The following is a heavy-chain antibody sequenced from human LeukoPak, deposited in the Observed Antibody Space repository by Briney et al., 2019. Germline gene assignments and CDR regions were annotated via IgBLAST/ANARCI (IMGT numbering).Heavy chain of an antibody. J-gene: IGHJ4*02. V-gene: IGHV4-4*07. Sequence: PSETLSLTCTVSGGSISSYYWSWIRQPAGKGLEWIGRIYISGSTNYNPSLKSRVTMSVDTSKNQFSLKLSSVTAADTAVYYCARGSGSYRPAPMGYWGQGTLVTVSS. D-gene: IGHD5-18*01. CDR3: ARGSGSYRPAPMGY. CDR2: IYISGST. CDR1: GGSISSYY.